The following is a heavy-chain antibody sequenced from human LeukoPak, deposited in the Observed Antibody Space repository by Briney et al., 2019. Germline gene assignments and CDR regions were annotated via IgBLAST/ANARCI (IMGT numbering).Heavy chain of an antibody. V-gene: IGHV3-23*01. CDR2: ISGSGDTT. J-gene: IGHJ3*02. Sequence: GGSLRLSCAASGFTFSSYSMNWVRQAPGKGLEWVSLISGSGDTTYFADSVKGRFTISRDNSKNTLYLQMSSLRAEDTATYYCAKDDCSGGSCYSSGNDAFDIWGQGTMVIVSS. CDR1: GFTFSSYS. CDR3: AKDDCSGGSCYSSGNDAFDI. D-gene: IGHD2-15*01.